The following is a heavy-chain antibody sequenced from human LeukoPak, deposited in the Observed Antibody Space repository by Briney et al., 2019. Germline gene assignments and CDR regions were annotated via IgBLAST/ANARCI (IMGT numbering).Heavy chain of an antibody. CDR1: GFTFSNYG. D-gene: IGHD6-25*01. CDR2: IDGGGVNT. CDR3: AKRSARPKPFDC. V-gene: IGHV3-23*01. Sequence: PGGSLRLSCAGSGFTFSNYGMSWVRQAPGKGLEWVSAIDGGGVNTFYADSVKGRFTISRDNSKNTVYLQMNSLSAEDTAICYRAKRSARPKPFDCWGQGTLVTVSS. J-gene: IGHJ4*02.